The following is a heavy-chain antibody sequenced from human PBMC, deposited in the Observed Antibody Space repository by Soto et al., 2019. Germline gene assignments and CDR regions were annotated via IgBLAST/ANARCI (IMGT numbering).Heavy chain of an antibody. J-gene: IGHJ6*02. V-gene: IGHV1-69*06. CDR2: IIPIFGTA. Sequence: ASVKVSCKASGYTFTSYGISWVRQAPGQGLEWMGGIIPIFGTANYAQKFQGRVTITADKSTSTAYMELSSLRSEDTAVYYCARALIVGATTGRGNYYYGMDVWGQGTTVTVSS. D-gene: IGHD1-26*01. CDR3: ARALIVGATTGRGNYYYGMDV. CDR1: GYTFTSYG.